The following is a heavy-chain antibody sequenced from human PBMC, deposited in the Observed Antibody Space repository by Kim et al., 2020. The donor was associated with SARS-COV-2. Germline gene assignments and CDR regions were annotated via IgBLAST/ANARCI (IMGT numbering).Heavy chain of an antibody. D-gene: IGHD3-10*01. V-gene: IGHV1-18*04. CDR2: ISAYNGNT. CDR3: AREKGRDYYGSGSYYTDKGVHYFDY. J-gene: IGHJ4*02. CDR1: GYTFTSYG. Sequence: ASVKVSCKASGYTFTSYGISWVRQAPGQGLEWMGWISAYNGNTNYAQKLQGRVTMTTDTSTSTAYMELRSLRSDDTAVYYCAREKGRDYYGSGSYYTDKGVHYFDYWGQGTLVTVSS.